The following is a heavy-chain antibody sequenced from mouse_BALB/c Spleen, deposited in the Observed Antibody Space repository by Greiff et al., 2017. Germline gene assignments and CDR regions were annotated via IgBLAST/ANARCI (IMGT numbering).Heavy chain of an antibody. Sequence: VQLQQSGAELARPGASVKMSCKASGYTFTSYTMHWVKQRPGQGLEWIGYINPSSGYTNYNQKFKDKATLTADKSSSTAYMQLSSLTSEDSAVYYCARSLLGGGAMDYWGQGTSVTVSS. V-gene: IGHV1-4*01. CDR1: GYTFTSYT. D-gene: IGHD4-1*01. CDR2: INPSSGYT. J-gene: IGHJ4*01. CDR3: ARSLLGGGAMDY.